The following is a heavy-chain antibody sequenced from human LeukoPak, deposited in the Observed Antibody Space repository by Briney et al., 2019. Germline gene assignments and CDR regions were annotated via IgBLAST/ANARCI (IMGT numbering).Heavy chain of an antibody. Sequence: GGSLRLSCAATGFSFRDRYMSWIRQAPGKGMEWVAYISPNSDNIHYADSVKGRFIISRDNAKNSLYLQMNSLRAEDTAVYYCARDYMVRGVMPLFDPWGQGTLVTVSS. V-gene: IGHV3-11*06. D-gene: IGHD3-10*01. J-gene: IGHJ5*02. CDR3: ARDYMVRGVMPLFDP. CDR1: GFSFRDRY. CDR2: ISPNSDNI.